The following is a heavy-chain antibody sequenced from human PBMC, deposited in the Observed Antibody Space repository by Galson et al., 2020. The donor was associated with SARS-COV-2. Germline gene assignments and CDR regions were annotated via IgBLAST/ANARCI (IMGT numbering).Heavy chain of an antibody. D-gene: IGHD3-10*01. CDR1: GGPIDSGEYY. Sequence: ASETLSLTCSVSGGPIDSGEYYWSWIRQSPGKGLEWIGYIYYSGSTYYNPSLKSRLSISVDRSKKQFSLKLRSVTAADTAVYFCASYASIIMTRGARMAFDMWGQGTMVTVSS. CDR2: IYYSGST. CDR3: ASYASIIMTRGARMAFDM. V-gene: IGHV4-30-4*01. J-gene: IGHJ3*02.